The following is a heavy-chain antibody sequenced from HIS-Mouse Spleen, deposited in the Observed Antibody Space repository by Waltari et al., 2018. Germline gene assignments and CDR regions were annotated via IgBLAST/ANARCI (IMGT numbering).Heavy chain of an antibody. CDR1: GFTFSSYG. J-gene: IGHJ4*02. Sequence: QVQLVESGGGVVQPGRSLRLSCAASGFTFSSYGMHWVRQAPGEGLEWVAVISDDGSNKYYADSVKGRFTISRDNSKNTLYLQMNSLRAEDTAVYYCAKDKHHAFDYWGQGTLVTVSS. V-gene: IGHV3-30*18. CDR3: AKDKHHAFDY. CDR2: ISDDGSNK.